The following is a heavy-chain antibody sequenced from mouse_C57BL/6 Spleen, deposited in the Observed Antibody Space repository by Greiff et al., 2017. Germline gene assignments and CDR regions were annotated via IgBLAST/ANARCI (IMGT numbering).Heavy chain of an antibody. Sequence: QVQLKQSGAELARPGASVKLSCKASGYTFTSYSISWVKQRTGQGLEWIGEIYPRSGNTYYNEKFKGKATLTADKSSSTAYMELRSLTSEDSAVYFCARSDYSNPYWYFDVWGTGTTVTVSS. J-gene: IGHJ1*03. D-gene: IGHD2-5*01. CDR2: IYPRSGNT. CDR1: GYTFTSYS. V-gene: IGHV1-81*01. CDR3: ARSDYSNPYWYFDV.